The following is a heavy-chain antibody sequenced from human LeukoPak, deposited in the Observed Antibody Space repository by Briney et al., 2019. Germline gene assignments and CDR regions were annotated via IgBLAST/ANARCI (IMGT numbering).Heavy chain of an antibody. CDR3: ARETSQKGAHYMDV. V-gene: IGHV4-59*01. CDR1: GGSISSYY. Sequence: PSETLSLTCSVSGGSISSYYWSWIRQPPGKGLEWVGYIYYSGSTSYKPSLKSRVTISVDTSKNQFSLKLRSVTAADTAVYYCARETSQKGAHYMDVWGKGTTVTISS. J-gene: IGHJ6*03. CDR2: IYYSGST. D-gene: IGHD3-16*01.